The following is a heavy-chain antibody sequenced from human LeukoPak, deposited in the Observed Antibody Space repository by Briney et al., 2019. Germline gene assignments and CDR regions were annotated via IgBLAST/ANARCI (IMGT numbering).Heavy chain of an antibody. CDR3: ARGDSNLRAGGVNWFDP. D-gene: IGHD4-11*01. CDR1: GFTFSSYA. Sequence: PGGSLSLSCADSGFTFSSYAMHWVRQATGKGLEWVAVISYDGSNKYYADSVKGRFTISRDNSKNTLYLQMNSLRAEDTAVYYCARGDSNLRAGGVNWFDPWGQGTLVTVSS. CDR2: ISYDGSNK. J-gene: IGHJ5*02. V-gene: IGHV3-30-3*01.